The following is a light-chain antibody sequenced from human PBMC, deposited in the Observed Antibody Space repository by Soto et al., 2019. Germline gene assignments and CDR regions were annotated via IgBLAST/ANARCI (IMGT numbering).Light chain of an antibody. J-gene: IGKJ4*01. CDR2: GAS. CDR3: QQYGWSLT. CDR1: QGVRSNF. Sequence: EIVLTQSPGTLSLSPGERATLSCRASQGVRSNFLAWYQQKPGQAPRFLIYGASNRATGIPDRLSGSGSGTDFTLTISRLEPEDFAVYYCQQYGWSLTFGGGTKVDIK. V-gene: IGKV3-20*01.